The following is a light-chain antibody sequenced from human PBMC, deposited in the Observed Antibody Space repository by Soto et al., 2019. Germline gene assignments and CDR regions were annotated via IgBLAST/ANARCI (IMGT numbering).Light chain of an antibody. CDR2: GTS. J-gene: IGKJ1*01. CDR3: QQYSIAKWT. CDR1: QSLDHRH. V-gene: IGKV3-20*01. Sequence: IVLTQSPGTLSLSPGERATLSCRASQSLDHRHLAWYQQKPGQAPRVLIYGTSNRATGIPVRFSGSGSGTDFTLTISRLEPEDFAVYYCQQYSIAKWTFGQGTNLEIK.